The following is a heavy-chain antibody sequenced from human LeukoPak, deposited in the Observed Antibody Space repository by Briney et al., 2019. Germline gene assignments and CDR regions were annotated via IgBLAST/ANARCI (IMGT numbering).Heavy chain of an antibody. V-gene: IGHV5-51*01. CDR2: IYPGDSDT. CDR1: GYSFTSYW. Sequence: GESLKISCKGSGYSFTSYWIGWVRQMPGKGLEWMGIIYPGDSDTRYSPSFQGQVTISADKSISTAYLQWSSLKASDTAMYYCARLSYAYYDFWSGYYMGPPDYYYMDVWGKGTTVTVSS. CDR3: ARLSYAYYDFWSGYYMGPPDYYYMDV. D-gene: IGHD3-3*01. J-gene: IGHJ6*03.